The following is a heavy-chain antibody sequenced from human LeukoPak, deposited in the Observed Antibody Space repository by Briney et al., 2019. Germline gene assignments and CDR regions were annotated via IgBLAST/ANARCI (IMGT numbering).Heavy chain of an antibody. CDR3: ARGRSNYYGMDV. CDR1: GGSVSSGSYY. V-gene: IGHV4-61*01. CDR2: IYYNGNT. D-gene: IGHD1-26*01. J-gene: IGHJ6*02. Sequence: SETLSLTCTVSGGSVSSGSYYWTWIRRPPGKGLEWIGYIYYNGNTNYSPSLKSRVTMSVDTSKNLFSLKVSSVTAADTAAYYCARGRSNYYGMDVWGQGTTVTVSS.